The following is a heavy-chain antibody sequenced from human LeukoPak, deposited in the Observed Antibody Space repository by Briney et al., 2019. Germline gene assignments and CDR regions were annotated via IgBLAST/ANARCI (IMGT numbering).Heavy chain of an antibody. D-gene: IGHD2-15*01. V-gene: IGHV3-23*01. CDR1: GFTFSSYA. CDR3: AKGRYCSGGSCYTVSYYYYGMDV. J-gene: IGHJ6*02. Sequence: GGSLRLSCAVSGFTFSSYAMSWVRQAPGKGLEWVSAISGSGGSTYYADSVKGRFTISRDNSKNTLYLQMNSLRAEDTAVYYCAKGRYCSGGSCYTVSYYYYGMDVWGQGTTVTVSS. CDR2: ISGSGGST.